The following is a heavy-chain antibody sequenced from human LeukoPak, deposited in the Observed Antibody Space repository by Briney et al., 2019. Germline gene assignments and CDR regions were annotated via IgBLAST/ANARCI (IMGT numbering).Heavy chain of an antibody. CDR2: ISGSGGST. V-gene: IGHV3-23*01. Sequence: GGSLRLSCAASGFTFSSYAMSWVRQAPGKGLEWVSAISGSGGSTYYADSVKGRFTISRDNSKNTLYLQMNSLRAEDTAVYYCAKLIDGGARIVVVIGYWGQGTLVTVSS. CDR1: GFTFSSYA. CDR3: AKLIDGGARIVVVIGY. J-gene: IGHJ4*02. D-gene: IGHD2-21*01.